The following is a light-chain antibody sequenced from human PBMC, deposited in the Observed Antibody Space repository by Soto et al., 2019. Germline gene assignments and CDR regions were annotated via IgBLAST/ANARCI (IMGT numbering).Light chain of an antibody. J-gene: IGLJ1*01. CDR1: SSKIGSNS. CDR2: STS. CDR3: AAWDDSLNGLYV. V-gene: IGLV1-44*01. Sequence: QSVLTQPPSASGTPGQRVTLSCSGSSSKIGSNSVNWYQQLPGTAPKLLVYSTSQRPSGVPDRFSGSKSGTSASLAISALQSEDEADYFCAAWDDSLNGLYVFGTGTKLTVL.